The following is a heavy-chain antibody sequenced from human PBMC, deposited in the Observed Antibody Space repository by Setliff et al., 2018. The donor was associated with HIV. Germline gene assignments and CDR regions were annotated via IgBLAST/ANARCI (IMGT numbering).Heavy chain of an antibody. D-gene: IGHD6-6*01. CDR2: IYYSGST. CDR1: GGSISSSNYY. CDR3: ASSHTGYSSSSGAFDI. Sequence: LSLTCTVSGGSISSSNYYWGWIRQPPGKGLEWIGNIYYSGSTYYNPSLKSRVTISVDTSKNQFSLKLSSVTAADTAVYYCASSHTGYSSSSGAFDIWGQGTMVTVSS. V-gene: IGHV4-39*07. J-gene: IGHJ3*02.